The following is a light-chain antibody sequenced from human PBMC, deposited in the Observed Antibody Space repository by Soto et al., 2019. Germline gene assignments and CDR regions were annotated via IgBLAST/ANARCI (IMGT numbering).Light chain of an antibody. CDR2: EGS. CDR3: QSYDKTLSDSGV. V-gene: IGLV2-23*01. CDR1: SSDVGSYNL. J-gene: IGLJ3*02. Sequence: QSALTQPASVSGSPGQSITISCTGTSSDVGSYNLVSWYQQHPGKAPKLMIYEGSKRPSGVSNRFSGSKSGNTASLTISGLQAEDEADYYCQSYDKTLSDSGVFGGGTKLTVL.